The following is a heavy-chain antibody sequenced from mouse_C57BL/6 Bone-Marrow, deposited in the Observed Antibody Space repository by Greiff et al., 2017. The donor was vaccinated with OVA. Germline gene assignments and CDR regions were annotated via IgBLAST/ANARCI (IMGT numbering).Heavy chain of an antibody. Sequence: EVQRVESGGGLVQPGGSLKLSCAASGFTFSDYYMYWVRQTPEKRLERVAYISNGGGSTYYPDTVKGRFTISRDNAKNTLYLQMSRLKSEDTAMYYCARQASLKGYFDVWGTGTTVTVSS. CDR3: ARQASLKGYFDV. D-gene: IGHD1-3*01. J-gene: IGHJ1*03. CDR1: GFTFSDYY. CDR2: ISNGGGST. V-gene: IGHV5-12*01.